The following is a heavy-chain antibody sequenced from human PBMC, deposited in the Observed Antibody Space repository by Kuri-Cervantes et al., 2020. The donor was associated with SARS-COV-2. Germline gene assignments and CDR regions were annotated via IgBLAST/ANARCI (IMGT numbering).Heavy chain of an antibody. CDR3: ARGDCSGGSCYGMDV. D-gene: IGHD2-15*01. J-gene: IGHJ6*02. Sequence: SETLSLTCTVSGGSISSGGYYWSWIRQPPGKGLEWSGYIYYSGSTNYNPSLKSRVTISVDTSKNQFSLKLSSVTAADTAVYYCARGDCSGGSCYGMDVWGQGTTVTVSS. CDR2: IYYSGST. CDR1: GGSISSGGYY. V-gene: IGHV4-61*08.